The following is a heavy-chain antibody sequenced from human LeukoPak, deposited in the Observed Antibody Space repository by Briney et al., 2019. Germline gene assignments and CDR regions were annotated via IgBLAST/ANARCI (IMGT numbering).Heavy chain of an antibody. CDR2: ISSSGSTI. CDR1: GFTFSSYE. Sequence: GGSLRLSCAASGFTFSSYEMNWVRQAPGKGLEWVSYISSSGSTIYYADSVKGRFTISRDNAKNSLYLQMNSLRAEDTAVYYCASQGGYDFYYYYMDVWGKGTTVTVSS. D-gene: IGHD5-12*01. CDR3: ASQGGYDFYYYYMDV. J-gene: IGHJ6*03. V-gene: IGHV3-48*03.